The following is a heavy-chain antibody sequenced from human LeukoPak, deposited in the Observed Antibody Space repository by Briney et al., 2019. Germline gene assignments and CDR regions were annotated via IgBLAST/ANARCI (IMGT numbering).Heavy chain of an antibody. V-gene: IGHV1-18*01. D-gene: IGHD6-6*01. CDR3: ARGSLSVRPIAARPGLHY. J-gene: IGHJ4*02. Sequence: ASVKVSCKASGYTFTSYGISGVRQAPGQGLEWMGWISAYNGNTNYAQKLQGRATMTRNTSISTAYMELSSLRSEDTAVYYCARGSLSVRPIAARPGLHYWGQGTLVTVSS. CDR2: ISAYNGNT. CDR1: GYTFTSYG.